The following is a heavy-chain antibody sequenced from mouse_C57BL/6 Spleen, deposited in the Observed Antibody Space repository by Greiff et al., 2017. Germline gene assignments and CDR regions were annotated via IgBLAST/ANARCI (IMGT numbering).Heavy chain of an antibody. Sequence: QVQLKQSGPELVKPGASVKISCKASGYAFSSSWMNWVKQRPGKGLEWIGRIYPGDGDTNYNGKFKGKATLTADKSSSPSYMQLSSLTSEDSAVYFCARLDDGYAWFAYWGQGTLVTVSA. V-gene: IGHV1-82*01. CDR1: GYAFSSSW. CDR3: ARLDDGYAWFAY. D-gene: IGHD2-3*01. J-gene: IGHJ3*01. CDR2: IYPGDGDT.